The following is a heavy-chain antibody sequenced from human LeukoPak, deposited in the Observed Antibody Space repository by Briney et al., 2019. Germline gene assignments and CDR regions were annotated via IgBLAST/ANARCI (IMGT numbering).Heavy chain of an antibody. J-gene: IGHJ4*02. V-gene: IGHV3-9*01. CDR2: ISWNSGSI. CDR1: GFTFDDYA. D-gene: IGHD6-13*01. Sequence: GGSLRLSCAASGFTFDDYAMHWVRQAPGKGLEWVSGISWNSGSIGYADSVKGRFTISRDNAKNSLYPQMNSLRAEDTALYYCAKSSTGIAAAGRPDYWGQGTLVTVSS. CDR3: AKSSTGIAAAGRPDY.